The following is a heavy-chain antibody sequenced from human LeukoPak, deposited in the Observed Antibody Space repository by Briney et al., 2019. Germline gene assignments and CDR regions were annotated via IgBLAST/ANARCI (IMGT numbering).Heavy chain of an antibody. V-gene: IGHV1-2*02. CDR1: GYTFTGFY. CDR3: ARAGRDILTETANYYYYMDV. CDR2: INPNRGDT. D-gene: IGHD3-9*01. J-gene: IGHJ6*03. Sequence: ASVKVSCKASGYTFTGFYMHWVRQAPGQGLEWMGWINPNRGDTNYAQKFQGKVTMTRDTSISTAYMELSRLRSDDTAVYYCARAGRDILTETANYYYYMDVWGKGTTVTVSS.